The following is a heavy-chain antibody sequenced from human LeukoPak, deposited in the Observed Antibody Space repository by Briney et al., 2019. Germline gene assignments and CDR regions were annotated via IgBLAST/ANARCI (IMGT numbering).Heavy chain of an antibody. J-gene: IGHJ4*02. CDR2: INPDNGDT. D-gene: IGHD5-24*01. V-gene: IGHV1-2*02. Sequence: ASVKVSCKASAYTFTDYYIHWVRQAPGQGLEWMGWINPDNGDTDYAQKFQGRVTMTRDTSITTAYMELTSLISDDTAVYYCARDMADYWGQGTLVTASS. CDR3: ARDMADY. CDR1: AYTFTDYY.